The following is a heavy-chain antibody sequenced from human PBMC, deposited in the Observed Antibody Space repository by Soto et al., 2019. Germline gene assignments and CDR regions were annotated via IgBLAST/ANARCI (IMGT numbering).Heavy chain of an antibody. CDR1: GFTFSDHY. J-gene: IGHJ4*02. D-gene: IGHD3-22*01. V-gene: IGHV3-72*01. CDR2: TRNKANSYTT. Sequence: EVQLVESGGGLVQPGGSLRRSCAASGFTFSDHYMDWVRQAPGKGLECVGRTRNKANSYTTEYAASVKGSCTISRDDSKNSLYLQINSLKTEDTAVYYCARGIYYDSSGYYYVLDYWGQGTLVTVSS. CDR3: ARGIYYDSSGYYYVLDY.